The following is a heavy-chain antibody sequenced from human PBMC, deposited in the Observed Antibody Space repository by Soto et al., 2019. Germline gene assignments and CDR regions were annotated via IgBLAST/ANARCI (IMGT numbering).Heavy chain of an antibody. CDR1: GFTFSSYS. V-gene: IGHV3-48*01. CDR3: ARELDGYSIDY. D-gene: IGHD4-4*01. CDR2: ISSSSSTI. Sequence: EVQLVESGGGLVQPGGSLRLSCAASGFTFSSYSMNWVRQAPGKGLEWVSYISSSSSTIYYADSVKGRFTISRDNAKNSLYPQMNSLRAEDTAVYYCARELDGYSIDYWGQGTLVTVSS. J-gene: IGHJ4*02.